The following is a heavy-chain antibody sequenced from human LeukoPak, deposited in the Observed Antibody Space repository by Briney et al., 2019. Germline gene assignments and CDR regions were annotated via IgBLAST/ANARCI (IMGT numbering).Heavy chain of an antibody. Sequence: PGRSLRLSCAASGFTFSSYAMHWVRQAPGKGLEWVAVISYDGSNKYYADSVKGRFTISRDNSRNTLYLQMNSLRAEDTAVYYCASLGVVVITRDYWGQGTLVTVSS. J-gene: IGHJ4*02. CDR1: GFTFSSYA. CDR3: ASLGVVVITRDY. D-gene: IGHD3-22*01. CDR2: ISYDGSNK. V-gene: IGHV3-30-3*01.